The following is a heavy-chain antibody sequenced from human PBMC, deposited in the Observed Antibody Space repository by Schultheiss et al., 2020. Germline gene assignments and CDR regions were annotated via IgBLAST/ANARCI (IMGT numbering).Heavy chain of an antibody. J-gene: IGHJ4*02. V-gene: IGHV4-59*05. CDR1: GGSISSYY. Sequence: SQTLSLTCTVSGGSISSYYWSWIRQPAGKGLEWIGRIYYSGSTYYNPSLKSRVTISVDTSKNQFSLKLSSVTAADTAVYYCARGHRRYSYGYWGQGTLVTVSS. D-gene: IGHD5-18*01. CDR3: ARGHRRYSYGY. CDR2: IYYSGST.